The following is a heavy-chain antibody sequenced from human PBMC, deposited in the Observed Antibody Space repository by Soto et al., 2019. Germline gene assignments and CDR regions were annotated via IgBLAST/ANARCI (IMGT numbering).Heavy chain of an antibody. D-gene: IGHD6-19*01. V-gene: IGHV3-23*01. J-gene: IGHJ5*02. Sequence: PGGSLRLSCAASGFTFSSYAMSWVRQAPGKGLEWVSAISGSGGSTYYADSVKGRFTISRDNSKNTLYLQMNSLRAEDTAVYYCAKDHPLGSSGWYGSGWFDPWGQGTLVTVSS. CDR2: ISGSGGST. CDR3: AKDHPLGSSGWYGSGWFDP. CDR1: GFTFSSYA.